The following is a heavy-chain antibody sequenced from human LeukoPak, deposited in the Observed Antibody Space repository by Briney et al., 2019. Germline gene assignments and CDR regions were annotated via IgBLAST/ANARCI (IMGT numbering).Heavy chain of an antibody. V-gene: IGHV4-59*01. D-gene: IGHD1-26*01. CDR3: ARGYSGSYGRFDY. CDR2: IYYSGNT. Sequence: SKTLSLTCTVSGGSISSFYWSWIRQPPGKGLEWIGYIYYSGNTNYNPSLKSRVTISVDTSKNQFSLKLSSVTAADTAVYYCARGYSGSYGRFDYWGQGTLATVSS. J-gene: IGHJ4*02. CDR1: GGSISSFY.